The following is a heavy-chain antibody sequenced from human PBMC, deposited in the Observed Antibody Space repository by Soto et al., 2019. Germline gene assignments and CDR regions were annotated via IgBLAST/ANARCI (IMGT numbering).Heavy chain of an antibody. V-gene: IGHV4-34*01. CDR2: INHSGST. J-gene: IGHJ5*02. D-gene: IGHD3-22*01. CDR1: GGSFSGYY. CDR3: ARFRLLREMYNWFDP. Sequence: QVQLQQWGAGLLKPSETLSLTCAVYGGSFSGYYWSWIRQPPGKGLEWIGEINHSGSTNYNPSLKSRVTISVDTSKNQFSLKLSSVTAADTAVYYCARFRLLREMYNWFDPWGQGTLVTVSS.